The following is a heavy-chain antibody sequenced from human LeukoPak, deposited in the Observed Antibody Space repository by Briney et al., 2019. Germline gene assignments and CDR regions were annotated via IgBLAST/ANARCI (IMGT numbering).Heavy chain of an antibody. V-gene: IGHV5-51*01. CDR1: SFTSYW. CDR3: ARYSSSWYRFDY. J-gene: IGHJ4*02. D-gene: IGHD6-13*01. CDR2: IYPGDSDT. Sequence: KDGESLKISRKGYSFTSYWIGWVRQMPGKGLEWMGIIYPGDSDTRYSPSFQGQVTISADKSISTAYLQWSSLKASDTAMYYCARYSSSWYRFDYWGQGTLVTVSS.